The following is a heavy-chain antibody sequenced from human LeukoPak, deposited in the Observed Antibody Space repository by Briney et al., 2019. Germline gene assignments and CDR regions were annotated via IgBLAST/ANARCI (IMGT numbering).Heavy chain of an antibody. CDR1: GFTFSDYY. Sequence: PGGSLRLSCAASGFTFSDYYMSWIRQAPGKGLEWVSYISSSGSTIYYADSVKGRFTISRDNAKNSLYLQMNSLRAEDTAVYYCARVARRYYDSSGYIHFDYWGQGTLVTVSS. CDR3: ARVARRYYDSSGYIHFDY. CDR2: ISSSGSTI. D-gene: IGHD3-22*01. V-gene: IGHV3-11*01. J-gene: IGHJ4*02.